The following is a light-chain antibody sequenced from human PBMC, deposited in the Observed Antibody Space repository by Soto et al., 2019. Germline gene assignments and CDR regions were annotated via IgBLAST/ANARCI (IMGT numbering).Light chain of an antibody. J-gene: IGKJ4*01. V-gene: IGKV3-15*01. CDR3: QQYKNWPPVT. CDR1: QSVNTN. CDR2: CAS. Sequence: ETVMTQSPATLSVSLGERATLSCRASQSVNTNLAWYQQKPGQAPRLLIYCASIRATGVPARFSGSGSGTDFTLTISSLQPEDFAVYFCQQYKNWPPVTFGGGTKVEIK.